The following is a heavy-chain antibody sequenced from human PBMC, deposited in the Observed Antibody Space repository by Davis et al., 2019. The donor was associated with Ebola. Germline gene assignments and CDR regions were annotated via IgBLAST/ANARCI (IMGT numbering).Heavy chain of an antibody. CDR3: ARVTIYSSSCFDY. Sequence: MPGGSLRLSCAVYGGSFSGYYWSWIRQPPGKGLEWIGEINHSGSTNYNPSLKSRVTISVDTSKNQFSLKLSSVTAADTAVYYYARVTIYSSSCFDYWGQGTLVTVSS. J-gene: IGHJ4*02. CDR2: INHSGST. CDR1: GGSFSGYY. D-gene: IGHD6-13*01. V-gene: IGHV4-34*01.